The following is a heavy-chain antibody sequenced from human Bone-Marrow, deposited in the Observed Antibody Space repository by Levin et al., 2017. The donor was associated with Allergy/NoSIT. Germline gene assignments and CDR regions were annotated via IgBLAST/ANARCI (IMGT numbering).Heavy chain of an antibody. D-gene: IGHD3-9*01. Sequence: SETLSLTCSVSGDSISSKNYYWGWPRQPPGKGLEWIGTIHHSGSTYYNPSLKSRVTLSVDSSKNQFSLRLRSVAAADTAVYYCARDLDFDILIGFSFDYWGQGILVTVSS. V-gene: IGHV4-39*07. CDR2: IHHSGST. J-gene: IGHJ4*02. CDR3: ARDLDFDILIGFSFDY. CDR1: GDSISSKNYY.